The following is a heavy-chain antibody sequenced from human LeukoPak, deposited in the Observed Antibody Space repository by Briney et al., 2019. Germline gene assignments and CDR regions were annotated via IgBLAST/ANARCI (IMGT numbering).Heavy chain of an antibody. D-gene: IGHD3-10*01. CDR3: ARSPYYYGSGSYTVYYYLDV. CDR2: INTNTGNP. J-gene: IGHJ6*03. V-gene: IGHV7-4-1*02. Sequence: AASVKVSCKASGYTFTSYAMNWVRQAPGQGLEWMGWINTNTGNPTYAQGFAGRFVFSLDTSVSTAYLQISSLKAEDTAVYYCARSPYYYGSGSYTVYYYLDVWGKGTTVTVSS. CDR1: GYTFTSYA.